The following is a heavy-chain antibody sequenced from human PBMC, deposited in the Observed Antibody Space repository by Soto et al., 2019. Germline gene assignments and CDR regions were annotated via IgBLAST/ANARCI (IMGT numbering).Heavy chain of an antibody. CDR3: ARVLGSGSYSHYYYGMGV. Sequence: PSETLSLTCAVSGGSISSSNWWSWVRQPPGKGLEWIGEIYHSGSTNYNPSLKSRVTISVDKSKNQFSLKLSSVTAADTAVYYCARVLGSGSYSHYYYGMGVWGQGTTVTVSS. CDR1: GGSISSSNW. CDR2: IYHSGST. V-gene: IGHV4-4*02. D-gene: IGHD1-26*01. J-gene: IGHJ6*02.